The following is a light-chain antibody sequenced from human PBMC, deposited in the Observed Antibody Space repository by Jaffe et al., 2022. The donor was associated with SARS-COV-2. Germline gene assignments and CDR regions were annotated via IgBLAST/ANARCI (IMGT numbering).Light chain of an antibody. J-gene: IGLJ3*02. Sequence: SYELTQPPSVSVSPGQTARITCSGDALPKKWPYWFQQKSGQAPVLVIYETTKRPSGIPERFSGSSSGTMATLTISGAQVEDEADYYCYSSDSSDNQRVFGGGTKLTVL. CDR3: YSSDSSDNQRV. CDR2: ETT. CDR1: ALPKKW. V-gene: IGLV3-10*01.